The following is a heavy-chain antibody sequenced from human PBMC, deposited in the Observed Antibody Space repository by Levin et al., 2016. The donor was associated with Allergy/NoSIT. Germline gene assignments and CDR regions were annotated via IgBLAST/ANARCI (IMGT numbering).Heavy chain of an antibody. CDR3: ARHPLWFGELLRGWFDP. J-gene: IGHJ5*02. V-gene: IGHV4-59*08. CDR2: IYYSGST. Sequence: WIRQPSGKGLEWIGYIYYSGSTNYNPSLKSRVTISVDTSKNQFSLKLSSVTAADTAVYYCARHPLWFGELLRGWFDPWGQGTLVTVSS. D-gene: IGHD3-10*01.